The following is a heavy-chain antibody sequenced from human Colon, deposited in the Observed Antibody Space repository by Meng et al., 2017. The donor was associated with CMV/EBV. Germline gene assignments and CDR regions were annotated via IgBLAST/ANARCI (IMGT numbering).Heavy chain of an antibody. CDR2: ISSTSTYI. CDR1: GFTFSGSS. D-gene: IGHD2-2*01. Sequence: GSLRLSCAGSGFTFSGSSMNWVRQAPGKGLEWVSSISSTSTYIYYADLVKGRFTISRDNAKNSLYLQMNSLRAEDTAVYFCAREICSGTFCYFYFGMDVWGQGTTVTVSS. V-gene: IGHV3-21*06. J-gene: IGHJ6*02. CDR3: AREICSGTFCYFYFGMDV.